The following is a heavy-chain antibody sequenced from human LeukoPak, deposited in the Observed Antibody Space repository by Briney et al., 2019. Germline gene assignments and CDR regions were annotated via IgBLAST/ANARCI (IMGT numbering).Heavy chain of an antibody. CDR3: ARGDYVWGSYRSLELDH. J-gene: IGHJ4*02. Sequence: ASVKVSCKASGYTFTSYAMHWVRQAPGQRLEWMGWINAGNGNTKYSQKFQGRVTITRDTSASTAYMELSSLRSEDTAVYYCARGDYVWGSYRSLELDHWGQGTLVTVSS. D-gene: IGHD3-16*02. CDR1: GYTFTSYA. V-gene: IGHV1-3*01. CDR2: INAGNGNT.